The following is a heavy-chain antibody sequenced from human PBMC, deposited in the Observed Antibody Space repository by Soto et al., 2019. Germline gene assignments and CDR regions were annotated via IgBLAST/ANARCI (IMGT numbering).Heavy chain of an antibody. CDR3: ASSPGGTPGFDY. CDR1: GGSISSYY. V-gene: IGHV4-59*01. Sequence: QVQLQESGPGLVKPSETLSLTCTVSGGSISSYYWSWIRQPPGKGLEWIGYIYYSGSTNYNPSLESRVTISVDTSKNQFSLKLSSVTAADTAVYYCASSPGGTPGFDYWGQGTLVTVSS. D-gene: IGHD2-15*01. CDR2: IYYSGST. J-gene: IGHJ4*02.